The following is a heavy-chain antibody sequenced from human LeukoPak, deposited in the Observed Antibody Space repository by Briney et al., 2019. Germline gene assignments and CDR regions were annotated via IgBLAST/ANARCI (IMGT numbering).Heavy chain of an antibody. CDR2: ISSSGGST. CDR1: GFTFGDYA. J-gene: IGHJ4*02. CDR3: AKDVMITFGPVMAPPFDY. D-gene: IGHD3-16*01. V-gene: IGHV3-23*01. Sequence: PGGSLRLSCTASGFTFGDYAMSWVRQAPGKGLEWVSGISSSGGSTYYPDSVKGRFTISRDNSKNTLFLLMNSLRAEDTAVYYCAKDVMITFGPVMAPPFDYWGQGTLVTVSS.